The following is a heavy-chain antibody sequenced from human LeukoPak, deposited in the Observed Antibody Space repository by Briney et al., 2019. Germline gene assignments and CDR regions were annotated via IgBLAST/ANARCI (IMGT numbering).Heavy chain of an antibody. D-gene: IGHD3-22*01. Sequence: SVKVSCKASGGTFSSYAISWVRQAPGQGLEWMGRIIPIFGTANYAQKFQGRVTITTDESTSTAYMELSSLRSEDTAVYYCAREYYYDSSGHWRDEVYWGQGTLVTVSS. J-gene: IGHJ4*02. CDR2: IIPIFGTA. V-gene: IGHV1-69*05. CDR3: AREYYYDSSGHWRDEVY. CDR1: GGTFSSYA.